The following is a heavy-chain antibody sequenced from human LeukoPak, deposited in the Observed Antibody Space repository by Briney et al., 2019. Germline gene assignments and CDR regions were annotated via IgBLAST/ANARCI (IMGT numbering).Heavy chain of an antibody. Sequence: SETLSLTCTVSGDSFSNGNYYWSWLRQPPGKALEWIGYIYYTGKTYYNPSLEGRVTILVDTSRNHSSVKLSSVTAADTAVYYCARSQNYYGSGDYWSQGTLVTVSS. V-gene: IGHV4-61*03. CDR3: ARSQNYYGSGDY. CDR1: GDSFSNGNYY. CDR2: IYYTGKT. J-gene: IGHJ4*02. D-gene: IGHD3-10*01.